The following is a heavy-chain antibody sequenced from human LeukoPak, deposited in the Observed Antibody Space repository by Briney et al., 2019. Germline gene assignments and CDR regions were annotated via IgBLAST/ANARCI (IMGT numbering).Heavy chain of an antibody. CDR2: IYPGDSDT. CDR1: GYSFASYW. V-gene: IGHV5-51*01. D-gene: IGHD6-19*01. J-gene: IGHJ4*02. Sequence: GESLKISCKGSGYSFASYWIGWVRQMPGKGLEWMGIIYPGDSDTRYSPSFQGQVTISADKSISTAYLQWSSLKASDTAMYYCARGGYSSGFTTPYFDYWGQGTLVTVSS. CDR3: ARGGYSSGFTTPYFDY.